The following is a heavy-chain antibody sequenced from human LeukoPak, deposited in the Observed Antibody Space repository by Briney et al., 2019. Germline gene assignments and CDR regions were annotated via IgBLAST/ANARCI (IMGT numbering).Heavy chain of an antibody. D-gene: IGHD2-2*01. J-gene: IGHJ4*02. Sequence: PGGTLRLSCAASGFTFSGFGMHWVRQAPGKGLEWVAVISYNARHEYYRDSVKGRFSISRDNSKNTVSLQMDSLTIEDTAVYYCVGGGSPPTSTWSLDEWGQGTLVSVSS. CDR1: GFTFSGFG. CDR2: ISYNARHE. CDR3: VGGGSPPTSTWSLDE. V-gene: IGHV3-30*03.